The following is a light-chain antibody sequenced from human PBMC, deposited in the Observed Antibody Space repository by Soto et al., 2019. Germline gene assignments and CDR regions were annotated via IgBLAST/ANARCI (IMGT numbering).Light chain of an antibody. J-gene: IGLJ1*01. CDR2: DVS. CDR3: ASYTTSSTYV. CDR1: SSDVGSYNR. Sequence: QSALTQPPSVSGSPGQSVAISCTGTSSDVGSYNRVSWYQQPPGKAPKLVISDVSNRPSGVSDRFSGSKSGNTASLTISGLQTEDEADYYCASYTTSSTYVFGTGTKVT. V-gene: IGLV2-18*02.